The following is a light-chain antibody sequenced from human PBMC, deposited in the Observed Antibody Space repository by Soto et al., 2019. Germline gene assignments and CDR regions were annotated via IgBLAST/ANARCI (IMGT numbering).Light chain of an antibody. Sequence: ENMLTQSPGTLSLSPGERATLSCRASQNVDTNYLAWYQQKPGQAPRIIIFGASGRATGIPDRFSGSGSGTDFTLTISRLEPEDFAVYYCQQYGSLSWTFGQGTKVDIK. CDR2: GAS. CDR3: QQYGSLSWT. V-gene: IGKV3-20*01. CDR1: QNVDTNY. J-gene: IGKJ1*01.